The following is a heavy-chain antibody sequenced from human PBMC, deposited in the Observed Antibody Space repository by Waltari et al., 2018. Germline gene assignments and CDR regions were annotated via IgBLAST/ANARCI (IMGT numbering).Heavy chain of an antibody. Sequence: EVQLLESGGGFVQPGGSLRLSCAVSGVTFSNYAMRWVRQAPGNGLGWVSSIGGGGVPTIDADSVRGRFTISRDDSENTLYLQMNSLRAQDTALYYCAKVTDGDRLQEDYWGQGTLVTVSS. CDR2: IGGGGVPT. D-gene: IGHD4-17*01. CDR1: GVTFSNYA. J-gene: IGHJ4*02. V-gene: IGHV3-23*01. CDR3: AKVTDGDRLQEDY.